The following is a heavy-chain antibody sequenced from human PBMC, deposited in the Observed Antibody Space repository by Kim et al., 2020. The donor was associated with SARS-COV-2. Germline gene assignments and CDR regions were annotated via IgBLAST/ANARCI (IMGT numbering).Heavy chain of an antibody. V-gene: IGHV1-18*01. CDR1: GYTFTSYA. CDR2: ISTYNGNT. CDR3: AREDDSRDDYVH. D-gene: IGHD4-4*01. J-gene: IGHJ4*02. Sequence: ASVKVSCKASGYTFTSYAISWVRQAPGQGLEWMGWISTYNGNTTYAQNLTGRVIITTDTSTSTAYMQLRSLKSDDTAVYYCAREDDSRDDYVHWGQGTRV.